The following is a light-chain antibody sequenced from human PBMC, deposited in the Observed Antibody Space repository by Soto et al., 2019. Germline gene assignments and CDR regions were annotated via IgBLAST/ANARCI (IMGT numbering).Light chain of an antibody. CDR1: SSNIGPGYD. Sequence: QSVLTQPPSVSGAPGQRVTISCTGSSSNIGPGYDVHWYQQLPGKAPKLLIYGNSNRPSGVADRFSGSKSGTSASLAITGLQDDDEADDYCQSYDGSLSGWVFGGGTKLTVL. V-gene: IGLV1-40*01. CDR3: QSYDGSLSGWV. J-gene: IGLJ3*02. CDR2: GNS.